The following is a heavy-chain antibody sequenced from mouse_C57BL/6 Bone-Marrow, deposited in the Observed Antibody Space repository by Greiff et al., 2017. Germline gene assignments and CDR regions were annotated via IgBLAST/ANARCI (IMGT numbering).Heavy chain of an antibody. CDR1: GFTFSSYG. CDR2: ISSGGSYT. CDR3: ARHVELLRWFAY. J-gene: IGHJ3*01. V-gene: IGHV5-6*01. Sequence: EVKLMESGGDLVKPGGSLKLSCAASGFTFSSYGMSWVRQTPDKRLEWVATISSGGSYTYYPDSVKGRFTISRDNAKNTLYLQMSSLKSEDTAMYYCARHVELLRWFAYWGQGTLFTVSA. D-gene: IGHD1-3*01.